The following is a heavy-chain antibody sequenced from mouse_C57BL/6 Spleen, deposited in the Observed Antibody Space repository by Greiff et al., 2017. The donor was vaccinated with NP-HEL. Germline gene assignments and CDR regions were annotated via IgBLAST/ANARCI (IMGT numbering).Heavy chain of an antibody. CDR1: GFNITDYY. CDR3: APYGNYVWFAY. Sequence: EVQRVESGAELVKPGASVKLSCTASGFNITDYYMHWVKQRTEQGLEWIGRIDPEDGGTKYDPKFQGKATLTADTSSNTAYLQLSSLTSEDTAVYYCAPYGNYVWFAYWGQGTLVTVSA. V-gene: IGHV14-2*01. D-gene: IGHD2-1*01. CDR2: IDPEDGGT. J-gene: IGHJ3*01.